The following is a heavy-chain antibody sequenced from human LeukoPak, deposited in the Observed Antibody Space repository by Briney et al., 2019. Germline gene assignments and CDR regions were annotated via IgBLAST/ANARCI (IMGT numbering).Heavy chain of an antibody. CDR2: INPNSGGT. CDR1: GYTFTGYY. V-gene: IGHV1-2*02. CDR3: ARDRPRYCSSTSCYGPSWDY. Sequence: ASVKVSCKASGYTFTGYYMHWVRQAPGQGLEWMGWINPNSGGTNYARKFQGRVTMTRDTSISTAYMELSRLRSDDTAVYYCARDRPRYCSSTSCYGPSWDYWGQGTLVTVSS. D-gene: IGHD2-2*01. J-gene: IGHJ4*02.